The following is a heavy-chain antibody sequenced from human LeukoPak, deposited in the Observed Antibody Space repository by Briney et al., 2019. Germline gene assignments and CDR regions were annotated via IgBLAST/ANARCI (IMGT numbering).Heavy chain of an antibody. J-gene: IGHJ3*01. Sequence: GGSLRLSCAASGFTFSSYGMHWVRQAPGEGLEWVAAIWYDGSIQYYADSVKGRFTISRDNSKNTLYLQMNSLRAEDTAVYYCAKGLGIAVADLWGQGTMVTVSS. CDR2: IWYDGSIQ. CDR1: GFTFSSYG. V-gene: IGHV3-30*02. D-gene: IGHD6-19*01. CDR3: AKGLGIAVADL.